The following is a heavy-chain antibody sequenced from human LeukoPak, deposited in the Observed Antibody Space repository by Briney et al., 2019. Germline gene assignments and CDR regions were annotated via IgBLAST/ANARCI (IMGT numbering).Heavy chain of an antibody. J-gene: IGHJ4*02. Sequence: SVGSLRLSCAASGFIFDDYAMHWVRHAPGKGLEWVSGISWNSDSIAYADSVRGRFTISRDNAKNSLYLQMNSLRAEDMALYYCAKSTKLGLMDPHFDYWGQGTLLTVSS. V-gene: IGHV3-9*03. CDR3: AKSTKLGLMDPHFDY. CDR1: GFIFDDYA. CDR2: ISWNSDSI. D-gene: IGHD3/OR15-3a*01.